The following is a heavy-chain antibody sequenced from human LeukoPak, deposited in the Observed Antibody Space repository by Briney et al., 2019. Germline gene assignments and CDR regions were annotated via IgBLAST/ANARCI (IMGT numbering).Heavy chain of an antibody. Sequence: SQTLSLTCTVSGGSISSGDYYWSWIRQPPGKGLEWIGYIYYSGSTYYNPSLKSRVTISVDTSKNQFSLKLSSVTAADTAVCYCARDGSGGSVAFDHWGQGTLVTVSS. D-gene: IGHD4-23*01. CDR3: ARDGSGGSVAFDH. V-gene: IGHV4-30-4*08. CDR1: GGSISSGDYY. CDR2: IYYSGST. J-gene: IGHJ4*02.